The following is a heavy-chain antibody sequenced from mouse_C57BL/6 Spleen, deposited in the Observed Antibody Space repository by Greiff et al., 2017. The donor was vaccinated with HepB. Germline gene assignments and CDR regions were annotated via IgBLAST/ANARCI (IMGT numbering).Heavy chain of an antibody. D-gene: IGHD1-1*01. CDR1: GFNIKNTY. CDR2: IDPANGNT. J-gene: IGHJ1*03. CDR3: ARDYYGSSWYFDV. V-gene: IGHV14-3*01. Sequence: EVQLLQSVAELVRPGASVKLSCTASGFNIKNTYMYWVKQRPEQGLEWIGRIDPANGNTKYAPKFQGKSTITADTSSNTAYLQLSSLTSEDTANYYGARDYYGSSWYFDVWGTGTTLTVSS.